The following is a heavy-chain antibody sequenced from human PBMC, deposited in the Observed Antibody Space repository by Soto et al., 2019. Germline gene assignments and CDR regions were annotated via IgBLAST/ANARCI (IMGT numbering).Heavy chain of an antibody. V-gene: IGHV4-39*01. Sequence: QLQLQESGPGHVKPSETLALTCSVSGASITTSSYYWAWIRQPPGKGLEWVGSIYHSGRAYYNPSLMSRVTLSVDMSDNQFSLRLTSVSTADTAVYYCALLRLWPDYFDSWSPGTLVTVSS. D-gene: IGHD2-21*01. CDR2: IYHSGRA. CDR3: ALLRLWPDYFDS. J-gene: IGHJ4*02. CDR1: GASITTSSYY.